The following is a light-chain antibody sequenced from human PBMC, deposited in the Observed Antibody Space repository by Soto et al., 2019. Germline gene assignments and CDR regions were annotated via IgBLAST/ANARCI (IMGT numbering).Light chain of an antibody. J-gene: IGLJ2*01. CDR3: CSYAGTWTLV. Sequence: QSALTQPRSVSWSPGQSVTISCTGTSSDVGGYNSVSWYQQHPRKAPKLMIYDVSKRPSGVPDRFSGSKSGHTASLTISGLQAEDEADYYCCSYAGTWTLVFGGGTKLTVL. CDR1: SSDVGGYNS. V-gene: IGLV2-11*01. CDR2: DVS.